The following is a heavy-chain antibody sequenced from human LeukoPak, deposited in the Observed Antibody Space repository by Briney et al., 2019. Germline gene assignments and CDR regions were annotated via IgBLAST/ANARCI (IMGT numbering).Heavy chain of an antibody. V-gene: IGHV3-48*04. D-gene: IGHD1-26*01. CDR3: ARTGGSSRRFRGWAFDI. Sequence: QSGGSLRLSCAASGFTFSSYSMNWVRQAPGKGLEWVSYISSSSSTIYYADSVKGRFTISRDNAKNSLYLQMNSLRAEDTAVYYCARTGGSSRRFRGWAFDIWGQGTMVTVSS. CDR1: GFTFSSYS. J-gene: IGHJ3*02. CDR2: ISSSSSTI.